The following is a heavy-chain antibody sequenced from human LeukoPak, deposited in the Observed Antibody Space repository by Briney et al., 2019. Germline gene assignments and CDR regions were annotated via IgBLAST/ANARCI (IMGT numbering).Heavy chain of an antibody. CDR3: ARGAGYGAPHGWFDP. V-gene: IGHV4-4*07. J-gene: IGHJ5*02. D-gene: IGHD4/OR15-4a*01. CDR1: GDSLNNYY. Sequence: SETLSLTCTVSGDSLNNYYWSWIRQPAGKGLEWIGRIYGSGSTKYNPSLKSRVTMSVDTSDTQLSLRVSSATAADTAVYYCARGAGYGAPHGWFDPWGQGTLVIVSS. CDR2: IYGSGST.